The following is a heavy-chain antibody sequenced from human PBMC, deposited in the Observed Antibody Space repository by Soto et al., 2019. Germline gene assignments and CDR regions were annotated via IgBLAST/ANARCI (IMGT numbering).Heavy chain of an antibody. CDR2: IYYSGST. CDR1: GGSVSSGSYY. D-gene: IGHD5-18*01. V-gene: IGHV4-61*01. J-gene: IGHJ6*02. Sequence: SETLSLTCTVSGGSVSSGSYYWSWIRQPPGKGLEWIGYIYYSGSTNYNPSLKSRVTISVDTSKNQFSLKLSSVTAADTAVYYCARDKGTAMVTARYYYYGMDVWGQGTTVTVSS. CDR3: ARDKGTAMVTARYYYYGMDV.